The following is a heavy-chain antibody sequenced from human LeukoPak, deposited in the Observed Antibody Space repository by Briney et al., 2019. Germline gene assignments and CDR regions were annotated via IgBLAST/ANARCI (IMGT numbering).Heavy chain of an antibody. Sequence: SVKVSCKASGGTFSSYALSWVRQAPGQGLEWMGGIIPISNTPNYAQRFQGRVTITADDSTSTAYMELSSLRSEDTAVYYCARRYGMDVWGQGTAVTVSS. CDR1: GGTFSSYA. J-gene: IGHJ6*02. CDR3: ARRYGMDV. CDR2: IIPISNTP. V-gene: IGHV1-69*13.